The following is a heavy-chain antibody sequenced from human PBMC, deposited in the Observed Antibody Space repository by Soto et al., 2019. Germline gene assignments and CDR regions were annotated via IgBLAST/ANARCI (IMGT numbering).Heavy chain of an antibody. CDR2: IIPIFGTA. J-gene: IGHJ6*02. CDR3: ARDGMGIAVAGTYNGMDV. D-gene: IGHD6-19*01. V-gene: IGHV1-69*01. CDR1: GGTFSNYA. Sequence: QVQLVQSGAEVKKPGSSVKVSCKASGGTFSNYAISWVRQAPGQGLEWMGGIIPIFGTANNPQKFQGRVTITADESTSTAYMELSSLRSEDTAVYYCARDGMGIAVAGTYNGMDVWGQGTTVTVSS.